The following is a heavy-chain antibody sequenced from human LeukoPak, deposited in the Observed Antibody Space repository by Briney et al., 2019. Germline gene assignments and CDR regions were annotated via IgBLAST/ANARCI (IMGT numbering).Heavy chain of an antibody. CDR1: GFTVSSNS. V-gene: IGHV3-53*01. D-gene: IGHD3-16*01. Sequence: TGGSLRLSCTVSGFTVSSNSMSWVRQAPGKGLEWVSFIYSAGSIYYSDSVKGRFTISMDNSKNSLYLQMNSLRAEDTAVYYCARRAGAYTHPYDYWGQGTLVTVSS. CDR3: ARRAGAYTHPYDY. CDR2: IYSAGSI. J-gene: IGHJ4*02.